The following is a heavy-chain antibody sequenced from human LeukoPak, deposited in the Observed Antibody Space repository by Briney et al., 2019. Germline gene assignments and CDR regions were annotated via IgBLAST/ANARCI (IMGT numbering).Heavy chain of an antibody. Sequence: ASVKVSCKASGYTFTSYGISWVRQAPGQGLEWMGWISAYNGNTNYAQKLQGRVTMTTDTSTSTAYMELRSLRSDDTAVYYCASKELGSGSYYKVGTYYFDYWGQGTLVTVSS. D-gene: IGHD3-10*01. CDR3: ASKELGSGSYYKVGTYYFDY. J-gene: IGHJ4*02. CDR2: ISAYNGNT. CDR1: GYTFTSYG. V-gene: IGHV1-18*04.